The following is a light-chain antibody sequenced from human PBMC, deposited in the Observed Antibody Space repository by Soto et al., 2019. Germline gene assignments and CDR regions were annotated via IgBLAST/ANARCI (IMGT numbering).Light chain of an antibody. CDR1: SLDVGPYNF. CDR3: SSYTIDSTYV. V-gene: IGLV2-14*01. J-gene: IGLJ1*01. Sequence: QFARTPPASVFGLPGQSFTLFCPGTSLDVGPYNFVSWYQQHPGKAPKLMIYDVSNRPSGVSHRFSGSKSGNTASLTVSGLQAEDEADYYCSSYTIDSTYVFGTGTKVTVL. CDR2: DVS.